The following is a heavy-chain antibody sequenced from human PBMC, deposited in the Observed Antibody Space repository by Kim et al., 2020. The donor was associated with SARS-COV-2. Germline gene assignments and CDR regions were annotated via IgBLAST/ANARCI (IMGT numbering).Heavy chain of an antibody. Sequence: SVKVSCKASGGTFSSYAISWVRQAPGQGLEWMGGIIPIFGTANYAQKFQGRVTITADESTSTAYMELSSLRSEDTAVYYCAREIWFGELLQLDYWGQGTLVTVSS. D-gene: IGHD3-10*01. CDR3: AREIWFGELLQLDY. CDR2: IIPIFGTA. V-gene: IGHV1-69*13. J-gene: IGHJ4*02. CDR1: GGTFSSYA.